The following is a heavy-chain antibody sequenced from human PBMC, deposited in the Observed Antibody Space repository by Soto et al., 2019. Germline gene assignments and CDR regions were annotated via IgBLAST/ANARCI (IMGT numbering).Heavy chain of an antibody. J-gene: IGHJ6*02. CDR2: INAYNGNT. CDR3: AMVDVYVTPSPQDV. V-gene: IGHV1-18*01. CDR1: GYRFTSYG. Sequence: ASVKVSCKASGYRFTSYGIGWVRQAPGQGLEWMGWINAYNGNTNYAQNLQGRVTLTTDTSTSIAYMELRSLRSNDTAVYYCAMVDVYVTPSPQDVWGQGTKVTVSS. D-gene: IGHD3-16*01.